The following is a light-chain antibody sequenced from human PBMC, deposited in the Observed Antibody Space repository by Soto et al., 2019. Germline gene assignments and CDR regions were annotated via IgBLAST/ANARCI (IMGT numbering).Light chain of an antibody. CDR2: DVS. J-gene: IGLJ3*02. Sequence: QSVLTQPASVSGSPGQSIAIACTGTSSDVGGYDYGSWYQQHPGKAPKLMIYDVSNRPSGVSNRFSGSKSGNTASLTISGLQADDEADYYCSSYTSSSTRVFGGGTKLTVL. V-gene: IGLV2-14*01. CDR1: SSDVGGYDY. CDR3: SSYTSSSTRV.